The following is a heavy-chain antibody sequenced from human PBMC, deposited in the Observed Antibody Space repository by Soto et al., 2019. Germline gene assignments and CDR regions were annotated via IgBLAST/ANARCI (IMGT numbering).Heavy chain of an antibody. D-gene: IGHD6-13*01. Sequence: EVQLVETGGGLIQPGGSLRLSCAASGFTVSSNYMSWVRQAPGKGLEWVSVIYSGGSTYYADSVKGRFTISRDNSKNTLYLQMNSLRAEDTAVYYCARDRAAAGEGGSYYYYGMDVWGQGTTVTVSS. V-gene: IGHV3-53*02. CDR2: IYSGGST. CDR3: ARDRAAAGEGGSYYYYGMDV. CDR1: GFTVSSNY. J-gene: IGHJ6*02.